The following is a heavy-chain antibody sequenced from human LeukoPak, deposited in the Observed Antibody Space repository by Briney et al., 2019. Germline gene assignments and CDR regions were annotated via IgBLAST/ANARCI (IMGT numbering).Heavy chain of an antibody. J-gene: IGHJ5*02. CDR1: GFTFSSYA. Sequence: GGSLRLSCAASGFTFSSYAMSWVRQAPGKGLEWVSAISGSGGSTYYADSVKGRFTISRDNSKNTLYLQMNSLRAEDTAVYYCAKDPGYCSSTSFGWFDPWGQGTLVTVSS. V-gene: IGHV3-23*01. CDR2: ISGSGGST. D-gene: IGHD2-2*01. CDR3: AKDPGYCSSTSFGWFDP.